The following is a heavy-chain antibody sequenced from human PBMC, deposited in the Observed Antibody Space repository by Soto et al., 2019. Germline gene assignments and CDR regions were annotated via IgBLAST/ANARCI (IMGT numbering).Heavy chain of an antibody. J-gene: IGHJ4*02. CDR1: GGSFSGYY. CDR2: INHSGNT. CDR3: AGGPYYSDGGGYSNDS. V-gene: IGHV4-34*01. D-gene: IGHD3-22*01. Sequence: PSETLSLTCAVYGGSFSGYYWTWIRQPPRKGLEWIGEINHSGNTDYNPSLRSRVTISVDTSKNQFSLKLSSVTAADTAVYYCAGGPYYSDGGGYSNDSWGQGTLVTVSS.